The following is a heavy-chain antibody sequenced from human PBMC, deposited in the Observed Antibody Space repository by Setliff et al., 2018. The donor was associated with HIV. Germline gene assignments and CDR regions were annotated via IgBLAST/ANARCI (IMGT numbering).Heavy chain of an antibody. J-gene: IGHJ4*02. V-gene: IGHV1-2*02. CDR2: ISPHNGDR. CDR3: AADGGICDISCRAGVGKVALAGYGDW. Sequence: ASVKVSCKASGYTFTDYFIHWVRQAPGQGLEWMGWISPHNGDRKIPQRFRGRVTMTRDTSISTVYMELSGLTSDDTAVYYCAADGGICDISCRAGVGKVALAGYGDWWGQGTPVTVSS. CDR1: GYTFTDYF. D-gene: IGHD2-2*03.